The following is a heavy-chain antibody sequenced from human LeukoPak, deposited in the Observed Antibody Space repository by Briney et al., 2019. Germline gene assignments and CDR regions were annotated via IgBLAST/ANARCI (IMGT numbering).Heavy chain of an antibody. D-gene: IGHD6-6*01. CDR1: GGSIRSYY. Sequence: SETLSLTCTVSGGSIRSYYWSWIRQPPGKGLEWIGYINYSGSTNYNPSLKGRVTISVDTPKNQFSLKLSSVSAADTAVYYGATFLSIAAPGGYWGQGTLVTVSS. J-gene: IGHJ4*02. CDR2: INYSGST. CDR3: ATFLSIAAPGGY. V-gene: IGHV4-59*13.